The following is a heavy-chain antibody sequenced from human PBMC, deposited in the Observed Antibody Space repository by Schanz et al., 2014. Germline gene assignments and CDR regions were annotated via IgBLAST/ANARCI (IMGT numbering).Heavy chain of an antibody. V-gene: IGHV3-30-3*01. CDR3: ARGGSGSHYRLDY. CDR1: GFTFSSYS. Sequence: VQLLESGGGLVQPGGSLRLSCAASGFTFSSYSMHWVRQAPGKGLEWVAAITTAGTKMYYADSVRGRFTVSRDNAENALYLQMNSLRAEDTGLYFCARGGSGSHYRLDYWGQGTLVTVSS. CDR2: ITTAGTKM. J-gene: IGHJ4*02. D-gene: IGHD1-26*01.